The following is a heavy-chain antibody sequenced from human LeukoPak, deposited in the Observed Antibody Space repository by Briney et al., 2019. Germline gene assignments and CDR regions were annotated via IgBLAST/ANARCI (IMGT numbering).Heavy chain of an antibody. CDR2: INPNSGGT. CDR3: ARDIPYQRESDAFDI. Sequence: ASVKVSCKASGYTFTSYGISWVRQAPEQGLEWMGWINPNSGGTNYAQKFQGRVTMTRDTSISTAYMELSRLRSDDTAVYYCARDIPYQRESDAFDIWGQGTMVTVSS. D-gene: IGHD2-2*01. J-gene: IGHJ3*02. V-gene: IGHV1-2*02. CDR1: GYTFTSYG.